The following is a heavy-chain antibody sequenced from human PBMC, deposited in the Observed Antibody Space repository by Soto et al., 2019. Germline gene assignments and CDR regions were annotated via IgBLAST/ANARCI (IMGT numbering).Heavy chain of an antibody. V-gene: IGHV1-2*04. CDR2: INPNSGGT. J-gene: IGHJ6*02. CDR1: GYTFTGYY. CDR3: AREYYYDSSGYRYYYFYGMDV. D-gene: IGHD3-22*01. Sequence: GASVKVSCKASGYTFTGYYMHWVRQAPGQGLEWMGWINPNSGGTNYAQKFQGWVTMTRDTSISTAYMELSRLRSDDTAVYYCAREYYYDSSGYRYYYFYGMDVWGQGTTV.